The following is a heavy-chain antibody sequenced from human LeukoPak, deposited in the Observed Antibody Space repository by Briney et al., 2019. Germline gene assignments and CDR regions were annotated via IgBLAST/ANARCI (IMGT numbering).Heavy chain of an antibody. CDR3: ARGKGMEYSSSYGMDV. CDR2: INPSGGST. J-gene: IGHJ6*02. CDR1: GYTFTSYY. Sequence: ASVKVSCKASGYTFTSYYMHWVRQAPGQGLEWMGIINPSGGSTSYAQKFQGRVTMTRDTSTSTVYMELSSLRFEDTAAYYCARGKGMEYSSSYGMDVWGQGTTVTVSS. V-gene: IGHV1-46*01. D-gene: IGHD6-6*01.